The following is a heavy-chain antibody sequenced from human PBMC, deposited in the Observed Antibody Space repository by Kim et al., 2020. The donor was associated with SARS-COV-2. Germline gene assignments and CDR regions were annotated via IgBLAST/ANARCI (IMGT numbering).Heavy chain of an antibody. D-gene: IGHD3-10*01. J-gene: IGHJ4*02. CDR2: VRTKANNYAT. V-gene: IGHV3-73*01. CDR1: GLTLSGSN. Sequence: GGSLRLSCAASGLTLSGSNIHWVRQASGKGLEWVGRVRTKANNYATTYAASVKGRITISREDSKNTGYLQMSSLKTEDTAVYYCRVWFGELLQDYWGQGT. CDR3: RVWFGELLQDY.